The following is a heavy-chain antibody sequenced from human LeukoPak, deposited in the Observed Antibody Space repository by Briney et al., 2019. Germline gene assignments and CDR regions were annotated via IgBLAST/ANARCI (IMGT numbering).Heavy chain of an antibody. Sequence: PGGSLRLSCAASGFTFSSYAFHWVRQALGKGLEYVSAISSNGGRTYYANSVKGRFTISRDNSKNTLYLQMGRLRAEDMAVYYCARDFLVGATAFDIWGQGTMVTASS. V-gene: IGHV3-64*01. CDR1: GFTFSSYA. D-gene: IGHD1-26*01. J-gene: IGHJ3*02. CDR3: ARDFLVGATAFDI. CDR2: ISSNGGRT.